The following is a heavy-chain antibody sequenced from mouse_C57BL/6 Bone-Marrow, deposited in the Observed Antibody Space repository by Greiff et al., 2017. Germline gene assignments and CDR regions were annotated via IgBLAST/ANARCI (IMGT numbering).Heavy chain of an antibody. Sequence: VQGVESGAELVRPGASVKLSCTASGFNIKDDYMHWVKQRPEQGLEWIGWIDPENGDTEYASKFQGKATITADTSSNTAYLQLSSLTSEDTAVYYCTTFYYTEYFDVWGTGTTVTVSS. V-gene: IGHV14-4*01. CDR1: GFNIKDDY. J-gene: IGHJ1*03. CDR3: TTFYYTEYFDV. D-gene: IGHD1-1*01. CDR2: IDPENGDT.